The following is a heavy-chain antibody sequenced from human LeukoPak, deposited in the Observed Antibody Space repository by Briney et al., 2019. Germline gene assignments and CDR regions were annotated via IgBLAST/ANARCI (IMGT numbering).Heavy chain of an antibody. J-gene: IGHJ4*02. CDR2: ISGSSSYI. V-gene: IGHV3-21*01. CDR1: GFTFSSYS. Sequence: GGSLRLSCAASGFTFSSYSMNWVRQAPGKGLEWVSSISGSSSYIYYADSVKGRFTISRDNSKNTLYLQMNSLRAEDTAVYYCARDHRSFRWDRYRYFDYWGQGTLVTVSS. CDR3: ARDHRSFRWDRYRYFDY. D-gene: IGHD1-26*01.